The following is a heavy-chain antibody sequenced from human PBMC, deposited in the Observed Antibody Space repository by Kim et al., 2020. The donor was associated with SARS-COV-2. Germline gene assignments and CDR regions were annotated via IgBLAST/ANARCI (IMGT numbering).Heavy chain of an antibody. CDR3: ARPSGSNYYYYYMDV. Sequence: SETLSLTCAVYGGSFSGYYWSWIRQPPGKGLEWIGEINHSGSTNYNPSLKSRVTISVDTSKNQFSLKLSSVTAADTAVYYCARPSGSNYYYYYMDVWGKGTTVTVSS. CDR2: INHSGST. D-gene: IGHD5-12*01. V-gene: IGHV4-34*01. J-gene: IGHJ6*03. CDR1: GGSFSGYY.